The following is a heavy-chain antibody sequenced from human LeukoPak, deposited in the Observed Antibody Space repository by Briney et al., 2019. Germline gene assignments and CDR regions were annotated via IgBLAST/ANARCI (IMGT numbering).Heavy chain of an antibody. Sequence: GGSLRLSCAASGFTFSSYAMSWVRQVPGKGLEWVSAISGSDSTYYADSVKGRFTISRDNSKNTLYLQMNSLRAEDTAIYYCAKGVRFLDWWILDYWGQGSLVTVSS. CDR2: ISGSDST. V-gene: IGHV3-23*01. CDR1: GFTFSSYA. D-gene: IGHD3-9*01. J-gene: IGHJ4*02. CDR3: AKGVRFLDWWILDY.